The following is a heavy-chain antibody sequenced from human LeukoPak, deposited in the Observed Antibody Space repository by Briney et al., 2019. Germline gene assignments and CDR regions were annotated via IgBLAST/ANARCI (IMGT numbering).Heavy chain of an antibody. CDR1: GYSFTSYW. Sequence: PGESLKISCKGSGYSFTSYWIGWVRQMPGKGLEWMGIIYPGDSDTRYSPSFQGQVTISADKSISTAYLQWSSLKASDTAMYYCARPGALLWFGEPLDYFDYWGQGTLVTVS. D-gene: IGHD3-10*01. J-gene: IGHJ4*02. CDR2: IYPGDSDT. V-gene: IGHV5-51*01. CDR3: ARPGALLWFGEPLDYFDY.